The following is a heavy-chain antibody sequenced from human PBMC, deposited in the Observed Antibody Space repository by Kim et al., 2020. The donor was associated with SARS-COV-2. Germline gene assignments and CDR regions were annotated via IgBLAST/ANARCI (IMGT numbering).Heavy chain of an antibody. CDR2: MNPNSGNT. D-gene: IGHD3-16*01. Sequence: ASVKVSCKASGYTFTSYDINWVRQATGQGLEWMGWMNPNSGNTGYAQKFQGRVTMTRNTSISTAYMELSSLRSEDTAVYYCASAHGGYNWFDPWGQGTLATVSS. V-gene: IGHV1-8*01. J-gene: IGHJ5*02. CDR3: ASAHGGYNWFDP. CDR1: GYTFTSYD.